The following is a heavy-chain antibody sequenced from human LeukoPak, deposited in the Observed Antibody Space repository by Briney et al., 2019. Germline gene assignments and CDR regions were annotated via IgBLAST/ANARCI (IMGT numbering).Heavy chain of an antibody. V-gene: IGHV3-48*01. Sequence: GGSLRLSCAASGFTFSTYAMNWVRQAPGKGLEWISYISSTSSTISYADSVKGRFTVSRDNAKNSLYLQMNSLRAEDTAVYYCARGLRFLEDRVRPWGQGTLVTVSP. D-gene: IGHD3-3*01. CDR3: ARGLRFLEDRVRP. J-gene: IGHJ5*02. CDR2: ISSTSSTI. CDR1: GFTFSTYA.